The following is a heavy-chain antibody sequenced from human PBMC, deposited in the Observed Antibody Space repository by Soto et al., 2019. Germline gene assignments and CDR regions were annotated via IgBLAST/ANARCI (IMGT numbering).Heavy chain of an antibody. CDR1: GFTVSSKY. CDR3: ARDDILCSGGSCYGGAMDV. V-gene: IGHV3-66*01. J-gene: IGHJ6*03. CDR2: IQSGGTT. D-gene: IGHD2-15*01. Sequence: EVQLVESGGGLVQPGGSLRLSCAASGFTVSSKYMSWVRQAPGKGLEWVSLIQSGGTTYYADSVKGRFTISRDSSKNMLHLQMDSLRAEDTAVYYCARDDILCSGGSCYGGAMDVWGKGTTVTVSS.